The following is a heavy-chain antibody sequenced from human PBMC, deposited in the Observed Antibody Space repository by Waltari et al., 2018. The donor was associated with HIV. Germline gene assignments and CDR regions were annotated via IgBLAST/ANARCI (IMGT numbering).Heavy chain of an antibody. CDR3: GGRCRSGRAGAGTAVGYGMDV. J-gene: IGHJ6*02. CDR1: GGTFSSYA. Sequence: QVQLVQSGAEVKKPGSSVKVSCKASGGTFSSYAISWVRQAPGQGLEWMGRIIAVAGIANYAQRSRCGVTGTAEKCTSTAYMERSRLRSEDTGVDYCGGRCRSGRAGAGTAVGYGMDVWGQGTTGTVSS. V-gene: IGHV1-69*04. D-gene: IGHD6-13*01. CDR2: IIAVAGIA.